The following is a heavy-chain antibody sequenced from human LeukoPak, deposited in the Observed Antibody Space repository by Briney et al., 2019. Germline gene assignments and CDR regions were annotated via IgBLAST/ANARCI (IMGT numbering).Heavy chain of an antibody. CDR2: MWYDGSNK. Sequence: GGSLRLSCAASGFTFNSYGMHWVRQAPGKGLEWVAVMWYDGSNKYYADSVKGRFTISRDDSKNTLYLQMNSLRAEDTAMYYCARDLYYYDSSGYYYGPGFDYWGQGTLVTVSS. CDR1: GFTFNSYG. CDR3: ARDLYYYDSSGYYYGPGFDY. V-gene: IGHV3-33*01. D-gene: IGHD3-22*01. J-gene: IGHJ4*02.